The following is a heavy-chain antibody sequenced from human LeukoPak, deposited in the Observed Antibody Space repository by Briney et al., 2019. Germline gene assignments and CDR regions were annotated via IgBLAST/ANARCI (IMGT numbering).Heavy chain of an antibody. J-gene: IGHJ3*02. D-gene: IGHD3-3*01. CDR3: ARDRRFLEWLADAFDI. V-gene: IGHV3-30-3*01. Sequence: TGGSLRLSCAASGFTFSSYAMHWVRQAPGKGLEWVAVISHDGSNKYYADSVKGRFTISRDNSKNTLYLQMNSLRAEDTAVYYCARDRRFLEWLADAFDIWGQGTMVTVSS. CDR2: ISHDGSNK. CDR1: GFTFSSYA.